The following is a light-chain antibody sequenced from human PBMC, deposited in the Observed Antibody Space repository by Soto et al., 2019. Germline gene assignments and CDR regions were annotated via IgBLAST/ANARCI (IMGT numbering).Light chain of an antibody. J-gene: IGLJ1*01. CDR2: DSN. CDR1: SSNIGRNS. CDR3: GTWDSSLNSYV. Sequence: QSVLTQPPSVSAAPGQKVTISCSGSSSNIGRNSVSWYQQLPGTAPQLLIYDSNKRASGIPDRFSGSKSGTSATLAITGLQTGDEADYYCGTWDSSLNSYVFGTGTKLTVL. V-gene: IGLV1-51*01.